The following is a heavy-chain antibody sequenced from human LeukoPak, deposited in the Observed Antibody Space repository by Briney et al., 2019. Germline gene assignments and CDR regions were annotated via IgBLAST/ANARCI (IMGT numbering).Heavy chain of an antibody. V-gene: IGHV4-34*11. D-gene: IGHD3-16*01. CDR1: GGSFSGYY. CDR3: ARDTIGIGLRLGPPPDD. CDR2: IYYGGST. Sequence: TSETLSLTCAVYGGSFSGYYWSWIRQPPGRGLEWIGSIYYGGSTYYNPSLKSRVTISVDTSKTQFFLKLSSVTAADTAVYYCARDTIGIGLRLGPPPDDWGQGTLVTVSS. J-gene: IGHJ4*02.